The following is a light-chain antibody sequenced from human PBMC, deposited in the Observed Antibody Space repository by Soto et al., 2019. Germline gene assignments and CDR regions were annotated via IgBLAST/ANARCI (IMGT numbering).Light chain of an antibody. CDR1: QSVGSN. CDR2: GTS. V-gene: IGKV3-15*01. Sequence: EIVMTQSPATLSVSPGERPTLSCKASQSVGSNLDWYQQKPGKAPRLLIYGTSTRATGVPARFSGSGSGTEFTLTISSLHSEDFAVYYCQQYDNWLTFGGGTKVEIK. J-gene: IGKJ4*01. CDR3: QQYDNWLT.